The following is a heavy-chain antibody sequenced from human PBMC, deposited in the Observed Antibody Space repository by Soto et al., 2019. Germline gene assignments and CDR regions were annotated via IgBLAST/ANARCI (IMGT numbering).Heavy chain of an antibody. CDR3: AHTSNFCYYYGMDV. V-gene: IGHV2-5*01. J-gene: IGHJ6*02. D-gene: IGHD4-4*01. CDR1: GFSLSTSGVA. Sequence: QITLKESGPTLVKPTHTLTLTCTFSGFSLSTSGVAVGWIRQPPGKALEWLALIYWNDNERYSPSLRSRLSISTDTSNNQVVLTLTNMDRGDTATYYCAHTSNFCYYYGMDVWGQGTTVTVSS. CDR2: IYWNDNE.